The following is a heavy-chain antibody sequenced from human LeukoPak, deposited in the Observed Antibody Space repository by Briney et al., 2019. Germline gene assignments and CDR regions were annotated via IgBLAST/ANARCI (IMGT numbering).Heavy chain of an antibody. V-gene: IGHV1-2*02. CDR3: ARDSVYDSSGRYYYYYMDV. Sequence: ASVKVSCKASGYTFTGYYMHWVRQAPGQGLEWMGWINPNSGGTNYAQKFQGRVTMTRDTSISTAYMELSRLRSDDTAVYYCARDSVYDSSGRYYYYYMDVWGKGATVTVSS. D-gene: IGHD3-22*01. CDR2: INPNSGGT. J-gene: IGHJ6*03. CDR1: GYTFTGYY.